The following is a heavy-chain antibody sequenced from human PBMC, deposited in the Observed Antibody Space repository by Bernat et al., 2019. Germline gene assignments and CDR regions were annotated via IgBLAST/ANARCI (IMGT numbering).Heavy chain of an antibody. CDR3: AKDPNGDYIGTFDM. V-gene: IGHV3-11*05. CDR2: ISSSSSYT. CDR1: GFTFSDYY. J-gene: IGHJ3*02. Sequence: QVQLVESGGGLVKPGGSLRLSCAASGFTFSDYYMSWIRQAPGKGLDWVSYISSSSSYTNYADSVKGRFTISRDNSKNTLYMQVNSLRVEDTAVYYCAKDPNGDYIGTFDMWGQGTVVTVSS. D-gene: IGHD4-17*01.